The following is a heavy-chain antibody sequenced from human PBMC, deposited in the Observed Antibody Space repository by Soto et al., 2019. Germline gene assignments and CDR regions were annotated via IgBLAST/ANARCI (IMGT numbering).Heavy chain of an antibody. J-gene: IGHJ5*02. CDR2: IYYSGST. CDR3: ARDARVAAAKKGPNWFDP. D-gene: IGHD6-13*01. Sequence: PSETLSLTCTVSGGSISSYYWSWIRQPPGKGLEWIGYIYYSGSTNYNPSLKSRVTISVDTSKNQFSLKLSSVTAADTAVYYCARDARVAAAKKGPNWFDPWGQGTLVTVSS. CDR1: GGSISSYY. V-gene: IGHV4-59*01.